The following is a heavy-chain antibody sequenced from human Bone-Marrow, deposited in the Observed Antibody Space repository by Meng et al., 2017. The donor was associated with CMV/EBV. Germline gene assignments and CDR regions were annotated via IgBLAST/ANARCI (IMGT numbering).Heavy chain of an antibody. CDR1: GGTFSSYA. Sequence: SVKVSCKASGGTFSSYAISWVRQAPGQGLEWMGGIIPIFGTANYAQKFQGRVTITTDESTSTAYMELSSLRSEDTAVYYCARLLETDTAMADSPYAFDIWGQGKMVTVSS. J-gene: IGHJ3*02. D-gene: IGHD5-18*01. CDR3: ARLLETDTAMADSPYAFDI. CDR2: IIPIFGTA. V-gene: IGHV1-69*05.